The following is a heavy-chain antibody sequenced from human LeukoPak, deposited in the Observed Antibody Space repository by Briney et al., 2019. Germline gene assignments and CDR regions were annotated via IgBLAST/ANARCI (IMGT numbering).Heavy chain of an antibody. CDR1: GFTFSSYA. Sequence: GGSLRLSCADSGFTFSSYAMSWVRQAPGKGLEWVSAISIGGDTTDYADSVKGRFTISRDNSKNTLYLQMESLRAEDTAVYYCAKEIGSGSYYNPIAFDMWGQGTMVTVSS. V-gene: IGHV3-23*01. CDR2: ISIGGDTT. J-gene: IGHJ3*02. D-gene: IGHD3-10*01. CDR3: AKEIGSGSYYNPIAFDM.